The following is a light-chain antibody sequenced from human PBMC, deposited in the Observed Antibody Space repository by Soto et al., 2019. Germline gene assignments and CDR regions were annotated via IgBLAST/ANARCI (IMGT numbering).Light chain of an antibody. Sequence: QLVLTQPPSASGTPGQRVTISCSGSSSNIGSNYVYWYQQLPGTAPKLLIYRNNQRPSGVPDRFSGSKSGTSASLAISGLRSEDEADYYCAAWDDSLSDPYVFGTGTKLTVL. J-gene: IGLJ1*01. V-gene: IGLV1-47*01. CDR1: SSNIGSNY. CDR3: AAWDDSLSDPYV. CDR2: RNN.